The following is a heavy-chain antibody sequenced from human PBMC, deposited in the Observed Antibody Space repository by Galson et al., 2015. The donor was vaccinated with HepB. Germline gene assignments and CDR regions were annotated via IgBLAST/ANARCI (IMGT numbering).Heavy chain of an antibody. CDR1: GFTFSSYA. V-gene: IGHV3-33*08. J-gene: IGHJ3*02. CDR2: IWYDGSNK. D-gene: IGHD6-6*01. CDR3: ARDKAARPGAGAFDI. Sequence: SLRLSCAASGFTFSSYAMGWVRQASGKGLEWVAVIWYDGSNKYYADSVKGRFTISRDNSKNTLYLQMNSLRAEDTAVYYCARDKAARPGAGAFDIWGQGTTVTVSS.